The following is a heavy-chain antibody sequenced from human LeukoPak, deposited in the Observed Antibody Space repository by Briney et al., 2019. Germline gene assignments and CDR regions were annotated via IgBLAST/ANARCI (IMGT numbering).Heavy chain of an antibody. CDR1: GGSFSGYY. J-gene: IGHJ4*02. CDR3: ARANYDGSDY. D-gene: IGHD3-22*01. Sequence: SETLSLTCAVYGGSFSGYYWSWIRQPPGRGLEWIGEINHRGSTNYNPSLKSRVTISIDTSKKQFSLKVTSVTAADTAVYYCARANYDGSDYWGQGTLVTVSS. V-gene: IGHV4-34*01. CDR2: INHRGST.